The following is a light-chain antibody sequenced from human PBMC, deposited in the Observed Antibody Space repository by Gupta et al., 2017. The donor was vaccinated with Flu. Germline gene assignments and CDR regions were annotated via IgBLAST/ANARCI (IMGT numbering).Light chain of an antibody. Sequence: SYVLTQPASVSMAPGQTAKITCGGNNIEMKSVHWYQQRPGQAPLLVVYDDRHRPSGIPEQFSGSNSGTTATMNISRLEAGDEADYYWHAWDSSSDHVVFGGGTKLTVL. CDR1: NIEMKS. J-gene: IGLJ3*02. CDR3: HAWDSSSDHVV. V-gene: IGLV3-21*02. CDR2: DDR.